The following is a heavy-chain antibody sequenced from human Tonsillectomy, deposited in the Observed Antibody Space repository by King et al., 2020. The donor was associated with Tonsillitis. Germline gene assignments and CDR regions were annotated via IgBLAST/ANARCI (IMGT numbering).Heavy chain of an antibody. J-gene: IGHJ4*02. V-gene: IGHV4-61*02. CDR3: AREGVDYVWGSFPPFDY. CDR2: VSSSGST. D-gene: IGHD3-16*01. CDR1: GDSISSGNYY. Sequence: VQLQESGPGLVKPSQTLSHTCAVSGDSISSGNYYWSWIRQPAGRGLEWSGRVSSSGSTNYTPSLESRVTISIDTSKNHFSLKLSSVTAADTAVYYCAREGVDYVWGSFPPFDYWGQGALVAVSS.